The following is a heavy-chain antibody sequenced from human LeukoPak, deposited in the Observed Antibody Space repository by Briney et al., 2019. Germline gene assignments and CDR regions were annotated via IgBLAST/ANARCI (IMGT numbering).Heavy chain of an antibody. CDR3: AGDVMSTALDAFDV. CDR1: DGSITNYD. J-gene: IGHJ3*01. D-gene: IGHD1-1*01. V-gene: IGHV4-59*01. Sequence: ASETLSLTCTVSDGSITNYDWSWVRQPPGKGLEWIGYIYYSGSTNYNPSLKSRVTISVDTSKNQFSLQLSSVTAAATAVYYCAGDVMSTALDAFDVWGQGTMVTVSS. CDR2: IYYSGST.